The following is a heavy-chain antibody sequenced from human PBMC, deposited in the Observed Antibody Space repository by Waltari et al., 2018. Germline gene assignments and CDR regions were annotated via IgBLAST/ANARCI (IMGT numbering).Heavy chain of an antibody. CDR2: SYHSGIT. V-gene: IGHV4-38-2*02. J-gene: IGHJ3*02. Sequence: QVQLQESGPGLVKPSETLSLTCTVSGYSISSGYYWGWIRQPPGKGLEWIGSSYHSGITFYNPSLRRRVTISVDTSKNQFSRKLSSVTAADTAVYYCARGLNYDILTGYSLDAFDIWGQGTMVTVSS. D-gene: IGHD3-9*01. CDR1: GYSISSGYY. CDR3: ARGLNYDILTGYSLDAFDI.